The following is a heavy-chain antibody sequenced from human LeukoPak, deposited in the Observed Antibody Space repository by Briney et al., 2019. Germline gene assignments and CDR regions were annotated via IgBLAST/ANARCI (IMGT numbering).Heavy chain of an antibody. J-gene: IGHJ6*02. CDR3: ASVGGSPTNYYYGMDV. V-gene: IGHV5-51*01. CDR2: IYPGDSDT. Sequence: GESLKISCKGSGYSFTSYWIGWVRQMPGKGLKWMGIIYPGDSDTRYSPSFQGQVTISADKSISTAYLQWSSLKASDTAMYYCASVGGSPTNYYYGMDVWGQGTTVTVSS. CDR1: GYSFTSYW. D-gene: IGHD3-16*01.